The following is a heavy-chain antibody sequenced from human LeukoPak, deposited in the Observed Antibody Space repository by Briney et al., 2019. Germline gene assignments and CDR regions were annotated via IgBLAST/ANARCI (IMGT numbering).Heavy chain of an antibody. Sequence: GGSLRLSCAASGFTFSSYSMNWVRQAPGKGLEWVSSISSSSSYIYYADSVKGRFTISRDNAKNTLYLQMNSLRAEDTAVYYCANLHRGWLPHSYFDYWGQGTLVTVSS. D-gene: IGHD3-22*01. CDR1: GFTFSSYS. V-gene: IGHV3-21*04. CDR2: ISSSSSYI. J-gene: IGHJ4*02. CDR3: ANLHRGWLPHSYFDY.